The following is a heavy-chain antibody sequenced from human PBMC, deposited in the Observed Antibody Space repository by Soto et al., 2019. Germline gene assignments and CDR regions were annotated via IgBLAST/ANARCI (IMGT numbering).Heavy chain of an antibody. D-gene: IGHD6-19*01. CDR2: IKQDGSEA. V-gene: IGHV3-7*04. CDR1: GFPFGSFW. Sequence: PGGSLRLSCVGSGFPFGSFWMTWVRQAPGKGLEWVTTIKQDGSEALYVDSVRGRFTISRDNAKNSLFLQMNNLRADDTALYYCAGSSGWLLSHWGQGTLVTVSS. J-gene: IGHJ4*02. CDR3: AGSSGWLLSH.